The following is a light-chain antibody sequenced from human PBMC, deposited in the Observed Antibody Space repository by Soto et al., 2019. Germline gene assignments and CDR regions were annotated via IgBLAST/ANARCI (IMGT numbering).Light chain of an antibody. CDR1: SFKN. Sequence: QSALTQPASVSGSPGQSITISCTGTSFKNVSWYQQHPGQAPKLLIYDVSYRPSGISHRFSGSESGTSATLGITGFQTGDEADYYCGSWDSSLSAYVFGTGTKLTVL. CDR3: GSWDSSLSAYV. J-gene: IGLJ1*01. CDR2: DVS. V-gene: IGLV2-14*03.